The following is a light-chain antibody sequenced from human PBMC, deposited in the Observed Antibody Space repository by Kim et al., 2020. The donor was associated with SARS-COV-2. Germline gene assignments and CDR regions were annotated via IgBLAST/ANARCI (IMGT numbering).Light chain of an antibody. CDR2: YYS. CDR1: SKGSKS. J-gene: IGLJ3*02. V-gene: IGLV3-21*04. Sequence: PGRKTRITCGRNSKGSKSGHWYQQTPGHGPVLVIYYYSEQPRGIPKRVSVSNSGNTATLNISRVEAGDEAVYYCQVWDSSSDHWVFGGGTKLTVL. CDR3: QVWDSSSDHWV.